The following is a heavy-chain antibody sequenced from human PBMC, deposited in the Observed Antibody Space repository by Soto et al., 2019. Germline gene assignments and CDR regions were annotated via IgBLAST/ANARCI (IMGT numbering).Heavy chain of an antibody. V-gene: IGHV1-8*01. CDR3: ARSQNYFDY. CDR2: MNPNSGNT. Sequence: ASVKVSCKASGYTFTNYDINWVRQATGQGLEWMGWMNPNSGNTGYAQRFQGRVTMTRDTSIGTAYMELHSLRSEDTAVYYCARSQNYFDYWGQGTLVTVSS. CDR1: GYTFTNYD. J-gene: IGHJ4*02.